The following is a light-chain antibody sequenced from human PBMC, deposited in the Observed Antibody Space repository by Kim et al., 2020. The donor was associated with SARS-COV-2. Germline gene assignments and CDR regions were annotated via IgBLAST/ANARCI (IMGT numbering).Light chain of an antibody. Sequence: AAVGDRVTITCRANQSIGTRLAWYQQKPGKAPTLLIYKTSTLQSGVPSSFSGSGSGTEFTLSIGNLQPDDFATYYCQQYNNYPRTFGQGTKVDIK. CDR1: QSIGTR. CDR3: QQYNNYPRT. J-gene: IGKJ1*01. V-gene: IGKV1-5*03. CDR2: KTS.